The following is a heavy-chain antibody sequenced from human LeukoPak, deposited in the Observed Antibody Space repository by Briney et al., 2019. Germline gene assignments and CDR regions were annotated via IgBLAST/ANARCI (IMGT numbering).Heavy chain of an antibody. CDR3: ARVEGYCSGGSCYLGYFDY. CDR1: GFTVSSNY. J-gene: IGHJ4*02. V-gene: IGHV3-66*01. CDR2: IYSGGST. D-gene: IGHD2-15*01. Sequence: GGSLRLSCAASGFTVSSNYMSWVRQAPGKGLEWVSVIYSGGSTYYADSVKGRFTISRDNSKNTLYLQMNSLRAEDTAVYYCARVEGYCSGGSCYLGYFDYWGQGTLVTASS.